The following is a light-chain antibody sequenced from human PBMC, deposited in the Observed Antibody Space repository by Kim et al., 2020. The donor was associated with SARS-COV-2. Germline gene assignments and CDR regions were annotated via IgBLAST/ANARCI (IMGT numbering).Light chain of an antibody. CDR2: DNN. J-gene: IGLJ2*01. CDR3: AAWDDSLRRVV. CDR1: NSNIGGNT. V-gene: IGLV1-44*01. Sequence: QSVLTQPPSTSGTPGQTVTISCSGSNSNIGGNTVNWYQHLPAMAPKLLISDNNQRPSGVPDRFSGSKSGTSASLAITGLQSEDEADYHCAAWDDSLRRVVFGGGTQLTVL.